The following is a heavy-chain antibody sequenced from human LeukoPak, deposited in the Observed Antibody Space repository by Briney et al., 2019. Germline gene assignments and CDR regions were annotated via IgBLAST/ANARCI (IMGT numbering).Heavy chain of an antibody. CDR1: GYTFTTYG. CDR3: GRRCGSYFLHDY. V-gene: IGHV1-18*01. J-gene: IGHJ4*02. CDR2: ISTYNGNT. D-gene: IGHD1-26*01. Sequence: ASVKVSCKASGYTFTTYGISWVRQAPGQGLEWVGWISTYNGNTNYAQKLQGRVTMTTDTPTSTAYMELRSLRSDDTAVYYCGRRCGSYFLHDYWGRGTLVTVSS.